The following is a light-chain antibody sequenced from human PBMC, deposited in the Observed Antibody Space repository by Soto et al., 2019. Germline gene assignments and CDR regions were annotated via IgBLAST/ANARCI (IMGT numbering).Light chain of an antibody. J-gene: IGLJ2*01. CDR3: SSYTSGHTVV. Sequence: QSVLTQPASVSGSPGQSITISCTGTSSDVGGYNYVSWYQQHPGKVPKLLISEVSNRPSGVSDRFSGSKSGNTASLTISGLQADDDGDYFCSSYTSGHTVVFGGGTKVTVL. CDR1: SSDVGGYNY. V-gene: IGLV2-14*01. CDR2: EVS.